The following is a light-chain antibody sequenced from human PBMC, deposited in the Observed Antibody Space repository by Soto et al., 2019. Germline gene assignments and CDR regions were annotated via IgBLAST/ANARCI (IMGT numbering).Light chain of an antibody. V-gene: IGKV3-20*01. Sequence: TQPPSAMSAAVGDGVTITCRPSQSVSSSYLAWYQQKPGQAPRLLIYGASRRATGIPDRFSGSGSGTDFTLTISRLEAEDFAVYYCQQYGSSPLTFGGGTKVDIK. J-gene: IGKJ4*01. CDR1: QSVSSSY. CDR2: GAS. CDR3: QQYGSSPLT.